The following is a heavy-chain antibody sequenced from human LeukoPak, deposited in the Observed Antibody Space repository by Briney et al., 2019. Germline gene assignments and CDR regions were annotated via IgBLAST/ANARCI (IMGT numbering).Heavy chain of an antibody. Sequence: PGGSLRLSCAASGFTFSDYYMIWIRQAQGKGLEWVSDISSGSSYANYADSVKGRFTISRDNAKNSLYLQMNSLRAEDTAVYYCAKTKGYCSGGSCYWPFDYWGQGTLVTVSS. V-gene: IGHV3-11*03. J-gene: IGHJ4*02. CDR2: ISSGSSYA. CDR3: AKTKGYCSGGSCYWPFDY. D-gene: IGHD2-15*01. CDR1: GFTFSDYY.